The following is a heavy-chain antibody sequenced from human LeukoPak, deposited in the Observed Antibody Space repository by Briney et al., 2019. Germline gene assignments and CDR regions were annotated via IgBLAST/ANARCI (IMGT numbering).Heavy chain of an antibody. J-gene: IGHJ4*02. D-gene: IGHD6-13*01. CDR1: GFTFSSYW. CDR3: ARDRGDGYSSSWGDY. V-gene: IGHV3-7*01. Sequence: GXXLRLSCAASGFTFSSYWMSWVRQAPGKGREWVANIKQDGSEKYSLDSVKGRFTISRDNAKNSLYLQMNSLRAEDTAVYYCARDRGDGYSSSWGDYWGQGTLVTVSS. CDR2: IKQDGSEK.